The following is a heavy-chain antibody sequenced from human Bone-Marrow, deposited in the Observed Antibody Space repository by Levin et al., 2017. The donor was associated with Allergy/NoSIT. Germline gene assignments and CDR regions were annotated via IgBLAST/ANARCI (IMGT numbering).Heavy chain of an antibody. CDR3: ARGEYGDHIDS. Sequence: SETLSLTCPVSGGAINDYYWTWLRQPPGKGLEWIGNSFYGGSTHYNPSLKSRVVISIDSSKNQFSLRLKSVTATDTAVYFCARGEYGDHIDSWGRGTLVTVSS. CDR2: SFYGGST. J-gene: IGHJ4*02. CDR1: GGAINDYY. V-gene: IGHV4-59*01. D-gene: IGHD4-17*01.